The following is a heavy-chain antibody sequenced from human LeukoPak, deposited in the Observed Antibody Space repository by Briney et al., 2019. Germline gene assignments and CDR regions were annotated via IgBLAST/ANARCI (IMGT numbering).Heavy chain of an antibody. CDR3: ARGGRGLWVPKGEDY. CDR1: GYTFTSYG. V-gene: IGHV1-18*01. CDR2: ISAYNGNT. Sequence: ASVKVSCKASGYTFTSYGISWVRQAPGQGLEWMGWISAYNGNTNYAQKLQGRVTMTRNTSISTAYMELSSLRSEDTAVYYCARGGRGLWVPKGEDYWGQGTLVTVSS. J-gene: IGHJ4*02. D-gene: IGHD3-16*01.